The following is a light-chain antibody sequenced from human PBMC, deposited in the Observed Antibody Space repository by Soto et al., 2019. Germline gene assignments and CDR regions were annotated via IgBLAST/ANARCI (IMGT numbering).Light chain of an antibody. CDR3: TSYTSSDTVI. Sequence: QSALTQPPSASGSPGQSVTISCTGTTSDVGGYNYVSWYQLHPDKVPKLIIYEVNKRPSGVPDRFSGSKSGSTASLTVSGLQAEDEADYFCTSYTSSDTVIFGGGTKLTVL. CDR1: TSDVGGYNY. J-gene: IGLJ2*01. CDR2: EVN. V-gene: IGLV2-8*01.